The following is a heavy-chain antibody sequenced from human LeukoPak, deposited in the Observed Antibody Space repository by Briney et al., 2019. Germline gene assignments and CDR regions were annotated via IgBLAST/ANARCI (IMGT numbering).Heavy chain of an antibody. CDR2: IYYTGIT. D-gene: IGHD3-22*01. CDR1: GGSINNYY. Sequence: SETLSLTCIVSGGSINNYYWSWVRQSPGRGMEGIGYIYYTGITNNNPSLRSRVILSVETSKNKCYLTLRSVTAADTAVYFCARASSTPVSGYYPFDYWGQGTLVTVSS. V-gene: IGHV4-59*01. CDR3: ARASSTPVSGYYPFDY. J-gene: IGHJ4*02.